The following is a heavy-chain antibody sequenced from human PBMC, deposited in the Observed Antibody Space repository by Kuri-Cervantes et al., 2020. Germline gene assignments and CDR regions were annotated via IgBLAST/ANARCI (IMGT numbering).Heavy chain of an antibody. J-gene: IGHJ6*02. V-gene: IGHV3-33*06. CDR1: GFTFISYG. D-gene: IGHD6-19*01. CDR2: IWYDGSNK. Sequence: LSLTCAASGFTFISYGTHWVRQAPGKGLEWVAVIWYDGSNKYCADSVKGRLTISRDNYKNTLYLQMNSLSAEDTAVYYCAKVAEEDSSGSYPDDYYGMDVWGQGTTVTVSS. CDR3: AKVAEEDSSGSYPDDYYGMDV.